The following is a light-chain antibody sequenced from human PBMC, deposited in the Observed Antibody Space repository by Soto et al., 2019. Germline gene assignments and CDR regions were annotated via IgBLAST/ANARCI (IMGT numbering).Light chain of an antibody. CDR1: QSVRSN. J-gene: IGKJ4*01. CDR3: QQYNNWPLT. V-gene: IGKV3-15*01. CDR2: GAS. Sequence: EVVMTQSPVTLSVSPGERATLSCRASQSVRSNLAWYQQKPGQAPRLLIYGASTRATDIPARFSGSGSGTEFTLTISSLQSEDFAVYYCQQYNNWPLTFGGGTKVEIK.